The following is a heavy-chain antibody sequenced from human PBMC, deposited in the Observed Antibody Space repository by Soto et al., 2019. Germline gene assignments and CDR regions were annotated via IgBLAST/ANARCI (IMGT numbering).Heavy chain of an antibody. J-gene: IGHJ4*02. CDR2: INAPGETK. Sequence: EVQLVESGGGLVQPGGSLRPSCAASGFTFSNYGMNWARQAPGRGLEWVTHINAPGETKSYSDSVKGRFTISRDDAKNSLYLQVNSLTADDTAIYYRARDPEGINAFDYWCQGNLFTVSS. CDR1: GFTFSNYG. CDR3: ARDPEGINAFDY. D-gene: IGHD2-21*01. V-gene: IGHV3-48*04.